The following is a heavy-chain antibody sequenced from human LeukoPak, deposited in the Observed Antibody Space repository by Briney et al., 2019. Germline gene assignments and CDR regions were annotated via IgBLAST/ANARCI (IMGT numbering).Heavy chain of an antibody. Sequence: GGSLRLSCAASGFTFSSFTMNWVRQAPGKGLEWVSTVSDTGNIQYSDSVKGRFTNSRDNAKNSLYLQMNSLRDEDTAVYYCARDGLHTAHFDYWGQGTLVTVS. CDR3: ARDGLHTAHFDY. J-gene: IGHJ4*02. CDR1: GFTFSSFT. V-gene: IGHV3-48*02. CDR2: VSDTGNI. D-gene: IGHD5-18*01.